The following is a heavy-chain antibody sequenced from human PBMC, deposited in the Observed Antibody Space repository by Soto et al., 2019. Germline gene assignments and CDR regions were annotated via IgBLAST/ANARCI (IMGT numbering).Heavy chain of an antibody. V-gene: IGHV4-39*01. J-gene: IGHJ4*01. Sequence: SETPSLTCTVSGSSISSSIYYWGWFRQPPGKGRAWTSTIYYSRSTYHYPSLNSRVTISVATSIHQFSLQLSSVTAAATAVYYCARQTAIFDYWGQGTLVTVSS. CDR3: ARQTAIFDY. CDR1: GSSISSSIYY. CDR2: IYYSRST.